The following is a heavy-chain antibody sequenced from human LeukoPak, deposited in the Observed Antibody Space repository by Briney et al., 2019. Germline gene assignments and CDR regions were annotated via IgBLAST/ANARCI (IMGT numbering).Heavy chain of an antibody. V-gene: IGHV3-21*01. J-gene: IGHJ4*02. CDR3: ARVSGHDSSGYLTPDFDY. CDR2: ISSSSSYI. CDR1: GFTFSSYR. D-gene: IGHD3-22*01. Sequence: GGSLRLSCAASGFTFSSYRMNWVRQAPGKGLEWVSSISSSSSYIFYADSVKGRFTISRDNAKNSLYLQMNSLRAEDTAVYFCARVSGHDSSGYLTPDFDYWGQGTLVTVSS.